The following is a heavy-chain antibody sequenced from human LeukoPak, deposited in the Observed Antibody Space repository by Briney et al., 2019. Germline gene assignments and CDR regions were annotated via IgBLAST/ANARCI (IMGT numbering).Heavy chain of an antibody. Sequence: RSGDSLKISCKGSGYSFTNYWIAWVRQLPGKGLEWMGIFYPGDSDARYSPSFQGQVTISADKSITTAYLQWSSLKASDTAMYYCARRQYSSSWPFDYWGQGTLLTVSS. CDR3: ARRQYSSSWPFDY. V-gene: IGHV5-51*01. CDR1: GYSFTNYW. J-gene: IGHJ4*02. CDR2: FYPGDSDA. D-gene: IGHD6-13*01.